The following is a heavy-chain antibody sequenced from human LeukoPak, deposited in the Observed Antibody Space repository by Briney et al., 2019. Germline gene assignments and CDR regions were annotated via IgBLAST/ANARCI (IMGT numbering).Heavy chain of an antibody. CDR2: ISGSGGST. J-gene: IGHJ3*02. Sequence: GGTLRLSCAASGFTFSSYAMSWVRQAPGKGLEWVSAISGSGGSTYYADSVKGRFTISRDNSKNTLYLQMNSLRAEDTAVYYCAKDLNGDYAVGAFDIWGQGTMVTVSS. CDR1: GFTFSSYA. V-gene: IGHV3-23*01. D-gene: IGHD4-17*01. CDR3: AKDLNGDYAVGAFDI.